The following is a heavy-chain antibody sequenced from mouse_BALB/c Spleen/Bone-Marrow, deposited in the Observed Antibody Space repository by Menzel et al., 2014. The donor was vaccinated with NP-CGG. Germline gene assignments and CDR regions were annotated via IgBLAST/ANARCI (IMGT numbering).Heavy chain of an antibody. CDR3: ARDVPLYDVGYFDY. D-gene: IGHD2-14*01. Sequence: EVKLEESGGGLVQPGGSRKLSCAASGFTFSSFGMHWVRQAPEKGLEWVAYIRSGSSTIYYADTVKGRFTISRDNPKNTLFLQMTSLRSEDTAMYYCARDVPLYDVGYFDYWGQGTTLTVSS. CDR1: GFTFSSFG. J-gene: IGHJ2*01. V-gene: IGHV5-17*02. CDR2: IRSGSSTI.